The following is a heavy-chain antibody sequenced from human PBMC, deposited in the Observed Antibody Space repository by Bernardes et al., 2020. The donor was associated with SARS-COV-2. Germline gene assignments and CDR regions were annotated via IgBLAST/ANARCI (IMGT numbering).Heavy chain of an antibody. V-gene: IGHV3-66*02. J-gene: IGHJ4*02. D-gene: IGHD2-2*01. CDR2: IYSGGST. Sequence: VGSLRLSCAASGFTVSSNYMSWVRQAPGKGLEWVSVIYSGGSTYYADSVKGRFTISRDNSKNTLYLQMNSLRAEDTAVYYCARDLLYCSSTSCYGDYWGQGTLVTVSS. CDR1: GFTVSSNY. CDR3: ARDLLYCSSTSCYGDY.